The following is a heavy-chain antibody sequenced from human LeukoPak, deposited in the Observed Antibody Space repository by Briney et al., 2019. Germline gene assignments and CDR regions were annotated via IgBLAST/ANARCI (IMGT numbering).Heavy chain of an antibody. CDR2: ISGSGGST. CDR3: AKALIPDPNDYYYYMDV. D-gene: IGHD1-14*01. J-gene: IGHJ6*03. V-gene: IGHV3-23*01. CDR1: GFTFSSYA. Sequence: GGSLRLSCAASGFTFSSYAMSWVRQAPGKGLEWVSAISGSGGSTYYADSVKGRFTISRDNSKNTLYLQMNSLRAEDTAVYYCAKALIPDPNDYYYYMDVWGKGTTVTVSS.